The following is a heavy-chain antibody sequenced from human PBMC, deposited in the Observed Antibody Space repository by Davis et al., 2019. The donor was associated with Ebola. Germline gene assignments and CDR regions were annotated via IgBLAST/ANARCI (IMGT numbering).Heavy chain of an antibody. D-gene: IGHD3-10*01. CDR3: AKSMASGSSPVWVISMDV. CDR2: ISYDGSNK. V-gene: IGHV3-30-3*02. CDR1: GFTFSSYA. J-gene: IGHJ6*04. Sequence: GGSLRLSCAASGFTFSSYAMHWVRQAPGKGLEWVAVISYDGSNKYYADSVKGRFTISRDNSKNTLYLQMNNLRADDTAVYYCAKSMASGSSPVWVISMDVWGKGTTVTVSS.